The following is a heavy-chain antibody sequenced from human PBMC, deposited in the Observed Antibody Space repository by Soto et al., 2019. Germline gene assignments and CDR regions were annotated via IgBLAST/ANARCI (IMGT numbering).Heavy chain of an antibody. V-gene: IGHV1-69*01. Sequence: QVQLVQSGAEVKKPGSSVKVSCKASGGTFSSYAISWVRQAPGQGLEWMGGIIPIFGTANYAQKFQGRVTITADESTGAAYMELSSLGSEVTAVYYCASRAYCGGDCSDRFDYWGQGTLVTVSS. CDR3: ASRAYCGGDCSDRFDY. J-gene: IGHJ4*02. CDR2: IIPIFGTA. D-gene: IGHD2-21*02. CDR1: GGTFSSYA.